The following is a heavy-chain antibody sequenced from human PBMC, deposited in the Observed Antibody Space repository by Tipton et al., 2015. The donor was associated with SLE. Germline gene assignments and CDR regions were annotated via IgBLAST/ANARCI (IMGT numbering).Heavy chain of an antibody. J-gene: IGHJ4*02. V-gene: IGHV4-59*11. CDR3: AGAWQGYCSGGTCYVLDY. CDR2: ISNSETT. Sequence: GLVKPSETLSLTCTVSGDSIISHYWSWIRQAPGKGLEWIGYISNSETTNYNPSLKSRVTISVDTSKNQFSLKLRSVTAADTAVYYCAGAWQGYCSGGTCYVLDYWGQGTLVTVSS. CDR1: GDSIISHY. D-gene: IGHD2-15*01.